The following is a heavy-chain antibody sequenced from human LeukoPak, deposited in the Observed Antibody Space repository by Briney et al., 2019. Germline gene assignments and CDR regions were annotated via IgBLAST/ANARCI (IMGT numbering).Heavy chain of an antibody. Sequence: SETLSLTCTVSGGSISSSSYYWGWIRQPPGKGLEWIGNIFHSGSAYYNPSLKSRVTISVDRSKNQFSLKLRSVTAADTAVYYCAREYGSVGMDVWGQGTTVTVSS. CDR3: AREYGSVGMDV. D-gene: IGHD4-17*01. V-gene: IGHV4-39*07. J-gene: IGHJ6*02. CDR1: GGSISSSSYY. CDR2: IFHSGSA.